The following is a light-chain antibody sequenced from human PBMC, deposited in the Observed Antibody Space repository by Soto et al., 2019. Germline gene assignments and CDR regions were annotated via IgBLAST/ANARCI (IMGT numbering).Light chain of an antibody. CDR3: SSYTSSIRLLV. J-gene: IGLJ1*01. Sequence: QSALTQPASVSGSTGQSITISCTGTSSDLGGYNYVSWYQQHPGKAPKLMIYDVSYRPSGVSNRFSGSKSGNTASLTISGLQDHDEGDYYCSSYTSSIRLLVFGTGPKLTVL. CDR1: SSDLGGYNY. CDR2: DVS. V-gene: IGLV2-14*01.